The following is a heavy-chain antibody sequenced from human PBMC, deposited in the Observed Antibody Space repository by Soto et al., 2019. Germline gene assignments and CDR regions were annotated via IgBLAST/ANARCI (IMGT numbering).Heavy chain of an antibody. V-gene: IGHV3-30*18. Sequence: PVGSLRLSCAASGFTFSSYGMHWVRQAPGKGLEWVAVISYDGSNKYYADSVKGRFTISRDNSKNTLYLQMNSLRAEDTAVYHCAKPDLPLTYYYDSSGCCFDYWGQGTLVTVS. CDR2: ISYDGSNK. CDR1: GFTFSSYG. J-gene: IGHJ4*02. CDR3: AKPDLPLTYYYDSSGCCFDY. D-gene: IGHD3-22*01.